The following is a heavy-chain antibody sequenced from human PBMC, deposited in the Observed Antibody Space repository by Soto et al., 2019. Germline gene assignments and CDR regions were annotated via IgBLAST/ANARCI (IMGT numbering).Heavy chain of an antibody. CDR1: GFSLSTGGVG. D-gene: IGHD3-3*02. CDR3: THSISLLMALDY. CDR2: IFWDDDK. J-gene: IGHJ4*02. V-gene: IGHV2-5*02. Sequence: ITLKESGPTLVKPTQTLTLTCTFSGFSLSTGGVGVGWIRQPPGKAPEYLALIFWDDDKRYSPSLQSRLTITKDTSKKQVVLTMTNLDPVDTATYYCTHSISLLMALDYWGQGTLVTVSS.